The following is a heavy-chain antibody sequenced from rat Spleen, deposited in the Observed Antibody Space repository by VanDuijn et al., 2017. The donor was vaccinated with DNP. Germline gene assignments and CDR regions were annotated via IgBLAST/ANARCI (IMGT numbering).Heavy chain of an antibody. CDR2: INTGGGHT. CDR1: GFTFSNYG. Sequence: EVQLVESGGDLVQPGRSLKLSCAASGFTFSNYGMAWVRQAPTKGLEWVASINTGGGHTYYRDSVKGRFTISRDNAKNTQYLQMDSLRSEDTATYYCARGGLYYFDYWGQGVMVTVSS. J-gene: IGHJ2*01. V-gene: IGHV5S13*01. CDR3: ARGGLYYFDY.